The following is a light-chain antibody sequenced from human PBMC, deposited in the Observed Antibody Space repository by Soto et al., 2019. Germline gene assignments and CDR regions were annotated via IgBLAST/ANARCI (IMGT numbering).Light chain of an antibody. Sequence: VLTQSPGTLSLSPGERATLSCRASQSVSSSLVWYQKKPGQAPRLLIYGASSSATGILDRFSGSGSGTDFDLTISRLKLEDFAVYYYQQYSSSPLMYTFGQGTKLEIK. CDR1: QSVSSS. V-gene: IGKV3-20*01. CDR3: QQYSSSPLMYT. J-gene: IGKJ2*01. CDR2: GAS.